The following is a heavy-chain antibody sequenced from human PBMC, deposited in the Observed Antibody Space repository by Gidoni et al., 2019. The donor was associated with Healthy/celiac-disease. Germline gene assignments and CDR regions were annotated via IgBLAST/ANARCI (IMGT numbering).Heavy chain of an antibody. V-gene: IGHV3-13*05. Sequence: EVRLVESGGGLVQPGGSLRLSCAASGFTFSSYDMHWVRQATGKGLEWVSAIGTAGDPYSPGSVKGRFTISRENAKNSLYLQMNSLRAGDTAVYYCASTRGASCYRYWGQGTLVTVSS. J-gene: IGHJ4*02. CDR2: IGTAGDP. CDR3: ASTRGASCYRY. CDR1: GFTFSSYD. D-gene: IGHD2-2*01.